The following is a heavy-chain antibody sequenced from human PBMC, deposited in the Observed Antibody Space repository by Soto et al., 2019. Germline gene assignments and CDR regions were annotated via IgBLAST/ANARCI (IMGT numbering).Heavy chain of an antibody. J-gene: IGHJ5*02. CDR1: GGSISSSSYY. CDR3: AREYYDILTGYYGGSWFDT. CDR2: IYYSGST. Sequence: SETLSLTCTVSGGSISSSSYYWGWIRQPPGKGLEWIGSIYYSGSTYYNPSLKSRVTISVDTSKNQFSLKLSSVTAADTAVYYCAREYYDILTGYYGGSWFDTWGQGTLVTVSS. D-gene: IGHD3-9*01. V-gene: IGHV4-39*01.